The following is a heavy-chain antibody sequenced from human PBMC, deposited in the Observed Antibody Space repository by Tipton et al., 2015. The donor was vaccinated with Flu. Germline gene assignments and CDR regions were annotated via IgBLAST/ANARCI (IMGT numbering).Heavy chain of an antibody. D-gene: IGHD3-22*01. CDR2: INQDGSEK. V-gene: IGHV3-7*01. J-gene: IGHJ4*02. CDR3: AREEGHYYDSSGFFDY. CDR1: GFTFSTFW. Sequence: SLRLSCAASGFTFSTFWMSWVRQAPGKGLEWVANINQDGSEKNFVDSVKGRFTISRDNVKNSLYLQMNSLRAEDTAVYYCAREEGHYYDSSGFFDYWGQGTPVTVSS.